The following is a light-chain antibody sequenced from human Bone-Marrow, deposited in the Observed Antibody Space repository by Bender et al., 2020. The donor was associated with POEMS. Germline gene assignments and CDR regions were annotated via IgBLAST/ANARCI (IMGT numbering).Light chain of an antibody. V-gene: IGLV2-23*03. J-gene: IGLJ3*02. CDR3: GAYAGSSTFM. CDR2: EGS. CDR1: SSDVGSYNH. Sequence: QSALTQPPSVSGSPGQSITISCTGTSSDVGSYNHVSWYQQHPGKAPQVLIYEGSKRPSGVSNRFSGSKSGNTASLTISGLQAEDEADYHCGAYAGSSTFMFGGGTQLTVL.